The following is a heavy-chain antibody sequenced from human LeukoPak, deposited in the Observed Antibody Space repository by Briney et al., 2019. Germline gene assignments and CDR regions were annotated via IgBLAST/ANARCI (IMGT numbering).Heavy chain of an antibody. CDR1: GFTFSSYG. Sequence: GGSLRLSCAASGFTFSSYGMHWVRQAPGKGLEWVAFIRYDGSNKYCADSVKGRFTISRDNSKNTLYLQMNSLRAEDTAVYYCAKDFLYYGVFDYWGQGTLVTVSS. V-gene: IGHV3-30*02. J-gene: IGHJ4*02. D-gene: IGHD3-3*01. CDR2: IRYDGSNK. CDR3: AKDFLYYGVFDY.